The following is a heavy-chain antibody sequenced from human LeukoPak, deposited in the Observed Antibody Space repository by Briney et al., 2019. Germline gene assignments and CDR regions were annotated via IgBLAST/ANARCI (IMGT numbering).Heavy chain of an antibody. CDR2: INPNSGGT. D-gene: IGHD3-9*01. CDR1: GYTFTGYY. J-gene: IGHJ6*03. CDR3: ARLRYSEYYYYYMDV. V-gene: IGHV1-2*02. Sequence: ASVKVSCKASGYTFTGYYMHWVRQAPGQGLEWMGWINPNSGGTNYAQKLQGRVTMTTDTSTSTAYMELRSLRSDDTAVYYCARLRYSEYYYYYMDVWGKGTTVTVSS.